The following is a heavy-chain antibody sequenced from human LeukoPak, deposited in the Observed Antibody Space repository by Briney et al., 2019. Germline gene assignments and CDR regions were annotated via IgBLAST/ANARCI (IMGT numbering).Heavy chain of an antibody. CDR3: ARDLKVLRYFDWLPQDYYYYGMDV. V-gene: IGHV1-69*06. CDR1: GGTFSSYA. J-gene: IGHJ6*04. Sequence: SVKVSCKASGGTFSSYAISWVRQAPGQGLEWMGGIIPIFGTANYAQKFQGRVTITADKSTSTAYMELSSLRSEDTAVYYCARDLKVLRYFDWLPQDYYYYGMDVWGKGTTVTVSS. CDR2: IIPIFGTA. D-gene: IGHD3-9*01.